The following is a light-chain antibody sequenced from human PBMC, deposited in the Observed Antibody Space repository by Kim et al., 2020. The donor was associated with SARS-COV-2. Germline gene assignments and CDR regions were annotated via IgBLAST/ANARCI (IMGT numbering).Light chain of an antibody. CDR1: HDISIS. CDR2: DAS. CDR3: QQYDDLPLT. Sequence: DIQMTQSPSSLSASVGDRVTISCQASHDISISLGWYQQNPGKAPKLLIYDASNLEPGVPSRFSGNGSGTDFTFTISSLQPEDIATYYCQQYDDLPLTFGQGTKLEI. V-gene: IGKV1-33*01. J-gene: IGKJ2*01.